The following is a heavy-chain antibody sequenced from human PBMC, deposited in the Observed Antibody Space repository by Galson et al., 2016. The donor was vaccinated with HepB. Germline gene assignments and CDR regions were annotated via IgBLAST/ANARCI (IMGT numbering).Heavy chain of an antibody. D-gene: IGHD6-19*01. CDR2: IHRDATT. CDR3: TREAIAVASTLYYYGVDV. CDR1: GLTVSSSH. V-gene: IGHV3-53*01. J-gene: IGHJ6*02. Sequence: SLRLSCAASGLTVSSSHISWVRQAPGKGLEWVSTIHRDATTYYTDSVKGRFTMSRDNAKNTLYLQMNSLRAEGTAIYYCTREAIAVASTLYYYGVDVWGQGTTVIVSS.